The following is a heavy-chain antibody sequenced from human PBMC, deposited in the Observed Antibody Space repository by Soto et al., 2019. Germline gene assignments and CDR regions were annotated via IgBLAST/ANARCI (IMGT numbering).Heavy chain of an antibody. CDR2: IIPIFGTA. J-gene: IGHJ4*02. Sequence: SVKVSCKASGGTFSSYAISWVRQAPGQGLEWMGGIIPIFGTANYAQKFQGRVTITADKSTSTAYMELRSLRSDDTAVYYCARDALHYYDSSGFDHWGQGTLVTVSS. V-gene: IGHV1-69*06. CDR1: GGTFSSYA. D-gene: IGHD3-22*01. CDR3: ARDALHYYDSSGFDH.